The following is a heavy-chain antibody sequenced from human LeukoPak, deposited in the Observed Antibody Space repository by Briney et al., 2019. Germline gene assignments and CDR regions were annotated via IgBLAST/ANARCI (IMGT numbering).Heavy chain of an antibody. D-gene: IGHD3-22*01. CDR1: GFTFSSYE. V-gene: IGHV3-48*03. Sequence: QPGGSLRLSCAASGFTFSSYEMNWVRQAPGKGLEWVSYISSSGSTIYYADSVKGRFTISRDNAKNSLYLQMNSLRAEDTAVYYCARGGDYYDSRTVSIYWGQGTLVTVSS. CDR3: ARGGDYYDSRTVSIY. CDR2: ISSSGSTI. J-gene: IGHJ4*02.